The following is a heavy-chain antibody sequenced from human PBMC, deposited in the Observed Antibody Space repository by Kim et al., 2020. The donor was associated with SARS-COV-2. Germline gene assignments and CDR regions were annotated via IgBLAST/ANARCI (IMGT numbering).Heavy chain of an antibody. J-gene: IGHJ4*02. D-gene: IGHD1-26*01. CDR3: AKWRGAGFDY. Sequence: GGSLRLSCAASGFTFSSYGMHWVRQAPGKGLEWVAVISYDGSNKYYADSVKGRFTISRDNSKNTLYLQMNSLRAEDTAVYYCAKWRGAGFDYWGQGTLVTVSS. CDR2: ISYDGSNK. V-gene: IGHV3-30*18. CDR1: GFTFSSYG.